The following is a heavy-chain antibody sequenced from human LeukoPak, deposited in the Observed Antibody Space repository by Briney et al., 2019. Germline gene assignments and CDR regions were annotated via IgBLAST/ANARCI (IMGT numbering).Heavy chain of an antibody. CDR2: ISYDGSNK. V-gene: IGHV3-30-3*01. J-gene: IGHJ4*02. CDR1: GFTFSSYA. D-gene: IGHD1-26*01. CDR3: ARGVGALY. Sequence: GGSLRLSCAASGFTFSSYAMHWVRQAPGKGLEWVAVISYDGSNKYYADSVKGRFTISRDNSKNTLYLQMNSLRAEDTAVYYCARGVGALYWGQGTLVTVSS.